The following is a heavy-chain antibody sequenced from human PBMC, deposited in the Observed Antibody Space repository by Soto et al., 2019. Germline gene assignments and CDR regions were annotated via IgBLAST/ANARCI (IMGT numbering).Heavy chain of an antibody. D-gene: IGHD2-2*01. CDR2: VSYDGSFK. V-gene: IGHV3-30*18. Sequence: GGSLRLSCEASGFTFSKFGIHWVRQAPGKGLEWVAVVSYDGSFKYYADSVKGRFTISRDNSKNTLYLQMNSLRPEDTALYYCAKDSDQLLFDYYYYGMEVWGQGTTVTVS. CDR1: GFTFSKFG. CDR3: AKDSDQLLFDYYYYGMEV. J-gene: IGHJ6*02.